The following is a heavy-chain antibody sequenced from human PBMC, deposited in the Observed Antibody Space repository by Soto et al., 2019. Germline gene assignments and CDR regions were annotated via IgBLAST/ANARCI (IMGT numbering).Heavy chain of an antibody. CDR1: GFNFGAYA. V-gene: IGHV3-49*04. CDR3: TRSLAIDFDS. CDR2: IRRKAYGGTT. Sequence: SGGSLRLSCSASGFNFGAYAMSWVRQPPGKGLEWVGFIRRKAYGGTTDYAASVKGRFTISRDDSKSIAYLQMNSLKIEDTAVYYCTRSLAIDFDSWGQGTLVTSPQ. J-gene: IGHJ4*02.